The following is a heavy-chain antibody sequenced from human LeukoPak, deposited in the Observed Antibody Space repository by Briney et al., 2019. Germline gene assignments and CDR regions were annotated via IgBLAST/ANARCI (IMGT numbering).Heavy chain of an antibody. V-gene: IGHV3-23*01. D-gene: IGHD6-19*01. CDR3: ATPGVWYSSGWFPLDY. CDR1: GFTFSSYA. J-gene: IGHJ4*02. CDR2: ISGSGGST. Sequence: GGSLRLSCAASGFTFSSYAMSWVRQAPGKGLEWGSAISGSGGSTYYADSVKGRFTISRDNSKNTLYLQMNSLRAEDTAVYYCATPGVWYSSGWFPLDYWGQGTLVTVSS.